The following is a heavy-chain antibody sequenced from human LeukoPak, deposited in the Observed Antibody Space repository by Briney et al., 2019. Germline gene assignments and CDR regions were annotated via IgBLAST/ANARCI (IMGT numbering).Heavy chain of an antibody. V-gene: IGHV3-9*01. J-gene: IGHJ4*02. CDR2: SSWNSGSI. CDR1: GFTFDDYA. D-gene: IGHD6-13*01. CDR3: ARGGGSGRYGLPFDS. Sequence: PGRSLRLSCAASGFTFDDYAMHWVRQAPGKGLEWVSGSSWNSGSIGYADSVKGRFTISRDNAKNSVYLQMNSLTDEDTGVYYCARGGGSGRYGLPFDSWGQGTLVTVSS.